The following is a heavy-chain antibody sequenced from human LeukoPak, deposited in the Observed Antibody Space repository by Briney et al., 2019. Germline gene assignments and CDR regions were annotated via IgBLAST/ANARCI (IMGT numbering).Heavy chain of an antibody. CDR1: GFIFGNYV. V-gene: IGHV3-30-3*01. CDR2: ISYDGNNI. Sequence: PGGSLRLSCAASGFIFGNYVMHWVRQAPGKGPEWVAVISYDGNNIYYADSVKGRFTISRDNSKNTLFLQMNSLRADDTAVYYCAKAITIFGVITYHLGSWGQGTLVSVSS. J-gene: IGHJ5*02. CDR3: AKAITIFGVITYHLGS. D-gene: IGHD3-3*01.